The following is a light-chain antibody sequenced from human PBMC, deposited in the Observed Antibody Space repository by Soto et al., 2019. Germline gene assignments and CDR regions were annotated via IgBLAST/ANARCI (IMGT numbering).Light chain of an antibody. Sequence: SALPQPASVSGSPGQSITISCTGTSSYVGGYNYVSWYQQHPGKAPKFMIYDVSNRPSGVSNRFSGSKSGNTASLTIPGLQAEDEADYYCSSYTTSNTRQIVFGTGTKVTVL. CDR1: SSYVGGYNY. CDR3: SSYTTSNTRQIV. J-gene: IGLJ1*01. CDR2: DVS. V-gene: IGLV2-14*01.